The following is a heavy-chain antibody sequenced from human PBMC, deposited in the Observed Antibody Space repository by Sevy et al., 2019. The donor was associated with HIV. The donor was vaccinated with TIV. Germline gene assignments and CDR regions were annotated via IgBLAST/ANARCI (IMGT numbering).Heavy chain of an antibody. D-gene: IGHD5-12*01. J-gene: IGHJ4*02. CDR3: ASGVDIVATWFYFDY. Sequence: GESLKISCKGSGYSFTSYWIGWVRQMPGKGLEWMGIIYPGDSDTRYSPSFQGQVTISADKSISTAYLQWSSLKASDTAMYYCASGVDIVATWFYFDYWGQGTLVTVSS. CDR1: GYSFTSYW. V-gene: IGHV5-51*01. CDR2: IYPGDSDT.